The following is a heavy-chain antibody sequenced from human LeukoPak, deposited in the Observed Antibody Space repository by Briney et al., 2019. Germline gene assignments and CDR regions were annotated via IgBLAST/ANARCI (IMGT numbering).Heavy chain of an antibody. CDR2: VRNKPNGYTT. Sequence: GGSLRLSCAAPGSSISDHYMDWVRQAPGKGLEWVGRVRNKPNGYTTDYGTSVKGRFTISRDDSKNSLYLQMNSLTSEDTAVYYCTRVRHGDYFDYWGQGTLVSVSS. J-gene: IGHJ4*02. CDR1: GSSISDHY. D-gene: IGHD4-17*01. CDR3: TRVRHGDYFDY. V-gene: IGHV3-72*01.